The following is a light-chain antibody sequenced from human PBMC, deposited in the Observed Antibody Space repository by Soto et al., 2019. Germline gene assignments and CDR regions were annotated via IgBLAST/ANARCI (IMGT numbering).Light chain of an antibody. CDR2: DAS. Sequence: IVMTQSPATRSLSPGERASLSCRASQSVSSNLAWYRQNPGQAPRLLIYDASNRATGIPARFSGSGSGTDFTLTISSLEPEDSAVYYCQRRSNWITFGQGTRLEIK. V-gene: IGKV3-11*01. CDR3: QRRSNWIT. CDR1: QSVSSN. J-gene: IGKJ5*01.